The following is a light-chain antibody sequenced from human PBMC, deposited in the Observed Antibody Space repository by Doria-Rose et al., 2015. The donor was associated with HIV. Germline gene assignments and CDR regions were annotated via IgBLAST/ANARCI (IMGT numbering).Light chain of an antibody. Sequence: TQSPGTLSLSPGERATLSCRASQSVSSSYLAWYQQKPGQAPRLLIYGASSRATGIPDRFSGSGSGTDFTLTISRLEPEDFAVYYCQQYGSSPRTFGQGTKVEIK. CDR3: QQYGSSPRT. V-gene: IGKV3-20*01. CDR1: QSVSSSY. J-gene: IGKJ1*01. CDR2: GAS.